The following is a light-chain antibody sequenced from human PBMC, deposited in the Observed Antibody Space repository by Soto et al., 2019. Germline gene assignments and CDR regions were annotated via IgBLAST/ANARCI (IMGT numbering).Light chain of an antibody. CDR3: QQSFSDPLP. J-gene: IGKJ4*01. CDR1: ATINTY. Sequence: DIQLTQTPASLSASVGDTVTIACRASATINTYLNWYQHNPGRAPKFLIFSASRLERGVPPRFSASASGTNFTLTISGLQPEDSATYYCQQSFSDPLPFGGGTKVEV. V-gene: IGKV1-39*01. CDR2: SAS.